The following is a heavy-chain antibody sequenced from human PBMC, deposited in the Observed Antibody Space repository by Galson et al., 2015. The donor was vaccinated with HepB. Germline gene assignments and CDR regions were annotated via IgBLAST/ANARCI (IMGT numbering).Heavy chain of an antibody. D-gene: IGHD2-2*01. CDR3: ARGSATSSNTYYFDY. CDR1: GFTFSTYR. CDR2: ISGSGSTM. J-gene: IGHJ4*01. V-gene: IGHV3-48*01. Sequence: SLRLSCAASGFTFSTYRMGWVRQAPGEGLEWVSYISGSGSTMYYAGSVKGRFTISRDNARNSLYLQMDNLRAEDTAIYYCARGSATSSNTYYFDYWGHGTLITVSS.